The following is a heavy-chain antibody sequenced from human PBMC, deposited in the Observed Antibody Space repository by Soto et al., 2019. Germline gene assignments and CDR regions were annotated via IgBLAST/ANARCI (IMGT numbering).Heavy chain of an antibody. J-gene: IGHJ6*02. CDR3: ARDTGPNGYNYYYFGMDV. CDR2: ISYDGSDK. D-gene: IGHD5-18*01. CDR1: GYSISSGYY. Sequence: LSLTCAVSGYSISSGYYWGWLRQPPGKGLEWVAVISYDGSDKYNANSVKGRFTISRDNSKNTLYLQMNSLRAEDTAVYYCARDTGPNGYNYYYFGMDVWGQGTTVTVSS. V-gene: IGHV3-30*19.